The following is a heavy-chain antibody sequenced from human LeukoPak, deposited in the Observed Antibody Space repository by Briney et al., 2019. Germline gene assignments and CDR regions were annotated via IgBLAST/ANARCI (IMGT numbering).Heavy chain of an antibody. Sequence: GGSLRLSCAASGFTFSSYSMNWVRQAPGKGLEWVSYISSSSSTIYYADSVKGRFTISRDNAKNSLYLQMNSLRAEDTAVYYCASTTGYSSSWFYFDYWGQGTLVTASS. J-gene: IGHJ4*02. CDR2: ISSSSSTI. D-gene: IGHD6-13*01. CDR3: ASTTGYSSSWFYFDY. CDR1: GFTFSSYS. V-gene: IGHV3-48*01.